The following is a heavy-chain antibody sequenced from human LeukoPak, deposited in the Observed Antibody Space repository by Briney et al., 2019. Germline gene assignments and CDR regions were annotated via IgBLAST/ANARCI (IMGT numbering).Heavy chain of an antibody. D-gene: IGHD4-17*01. CDR2: LSAGGDRR. CDR1: GFTYSHYD. Sequence: GGSVRLSCAVSGFTYSHYDVQGVRRARGKGGEWIWFLSAGGDRRCSADSVTGRFPISRDNSKNTLYLQMNSLRPEASALSYCFRDLSGHYSFDHWGQGALVTVSS. CDR3: FRDLSGHYSFDH. J-gene: IGHJ4*02. V-gene: IGHV3-30*04.